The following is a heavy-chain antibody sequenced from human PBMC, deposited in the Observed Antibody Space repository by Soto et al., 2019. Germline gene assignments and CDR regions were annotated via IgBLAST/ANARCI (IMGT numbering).Heavy chain of an antibody. CDR3: ARGYYGSGSYREDFDY. Sequence: QVQLVESGGGVVQPGRSLSLSCAASGFTFSSYAMHWVRQAPGKGLEWVSVISYDGSNKYYADSVKGRFTISRDNSKNTLYLQMNSLRAEDTAVYYCARGYYGSGSYREDFDYWGQGTLVTVSA. V-gene: IGHV3-30-3*01. J-gene: IGHJ4*02. D-gene: IGHD3-10*01. CDR2: ISYDGSNK. CDR1: GFTFSSYA.